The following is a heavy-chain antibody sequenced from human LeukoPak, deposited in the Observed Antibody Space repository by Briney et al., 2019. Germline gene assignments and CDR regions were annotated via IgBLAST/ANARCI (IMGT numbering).Heavy chain of an antibody. V-gene: IGHV3-23*01. Sequence: GGSLRLSCAASGFTFSSYDMSWVRQAPGKGLEWVSGISGSGGSTYYADSVKGRFTISRDNSKNTLYLQMNSLRAEDTAVYYCAKGGLGSSWYGNDYWGQGTLVTVSS. CDR2: ISGSGGST. CDR1: GFTFSSYD. D-gene: IGHD6-13*01. CDR3: AKGGLGSSWYGNDY. J-gene: IGHJ4*02.